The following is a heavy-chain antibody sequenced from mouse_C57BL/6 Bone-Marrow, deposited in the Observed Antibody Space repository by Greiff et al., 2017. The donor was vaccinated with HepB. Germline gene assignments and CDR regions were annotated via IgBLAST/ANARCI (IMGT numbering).Heavy chain of an antibody. J-gene: IGHJ4*01. CDR2: IRLKSDNYAT. V-gene: IGHV6-3*01. CDR3: TDYYDYDYYAMDY. D-gene: IGHD2-4*01. CDR1: GFTFSNYW. Sequence: EVKVEESGGGLVQPGGSMKLSCVASGFTFSNYWMNWVRQSPEKGLEWVAQIRLKSDNYATHYAESVKGRFTISRDDSKSSVYLQMNNLRAEDTGIYYCTDYYDYDYYAMDYWGQGTSVTVSS.